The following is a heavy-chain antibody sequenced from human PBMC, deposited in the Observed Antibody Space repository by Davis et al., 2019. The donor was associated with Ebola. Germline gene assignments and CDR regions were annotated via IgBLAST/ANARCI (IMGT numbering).Heavy chain of an antibody. V-gene: IGHV4-34*01. CDR2: INHSGRT. Sequence: MPGGSLRLSCAVYDGSFSGYYWSWIRQPPGKGLAWIGEINHSGRTNYNPSLKSRVTISVDTSKNQFSLKMSSVTAADTAVYYCAREDRSGYSNWFDPWGQGTLVTVSS. D-gene: IGHD3-22*01. J-gene: IGHJ5*02. CDR1: DGSFSGYY. CDR3: AREDRSGYSNWFDP.